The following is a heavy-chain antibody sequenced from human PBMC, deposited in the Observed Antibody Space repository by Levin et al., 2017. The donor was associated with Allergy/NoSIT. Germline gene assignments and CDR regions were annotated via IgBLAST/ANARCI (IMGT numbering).Heavy chain of an antibody. CDR1: GGSISSYY. Sequence: SETLSLTCTVSGGSISSYYWSWIRQPPGKGLEWIGYIYYSGSTNYNPSLKSRVTISVDTSKNQFSLKLSSVTAADTAVYYCAREGQQLTFDYWGQGTLVTVSS. J-gene: IGHJ4*02. V-gene: IGHV4-59*01. CDR2: IYYSGST. CDR3: AREGQQLTFDY. D-gene: IGHD6-13*01.